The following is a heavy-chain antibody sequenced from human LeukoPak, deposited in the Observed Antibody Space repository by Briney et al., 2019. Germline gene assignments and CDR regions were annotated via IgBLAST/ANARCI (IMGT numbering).Heavy chain of an antibody. J-gene: IGHJ4*02. V-gene: IGHV3-7*01. CDR3: VRDRDYYAIDY. D-gene: IGHD3-22*01. Sequence: PGGSLRLSCAAAGFTYNWYWMGWVRQAPGKGLEWVANIGKDGSAKNYLDSVKGRFTIYRDNAKNSLYLQMNRLRAEDTAVYYCVRDRDYYAIDYWGQGTLVTVSS. CDR2: IGKDGSAK. CDR1: GFTYNWYW.